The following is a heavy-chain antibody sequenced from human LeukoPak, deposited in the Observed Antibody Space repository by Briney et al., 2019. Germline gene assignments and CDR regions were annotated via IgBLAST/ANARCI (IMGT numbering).Heavy chain of an antibody. V-gene: IGHV3-21*01. CDR2: ISSSSSYL. J-gene: IGHJ4*02. D-gene: IGHD2-2*01. Sequence: RPGGSLRLSCAASGFTFSSYSMNWVRQAPGKGLEWVSSISSSSSYLYYADSVKGRFTISRDNAKNSLYLQMNSLRAEDTAVYYCARGERGLYCSSTSCYPVLGGQGTLVTVSS. CDR3: ARGERGLYCSSTSCYPVL. CDR1: GFTFSSYS.